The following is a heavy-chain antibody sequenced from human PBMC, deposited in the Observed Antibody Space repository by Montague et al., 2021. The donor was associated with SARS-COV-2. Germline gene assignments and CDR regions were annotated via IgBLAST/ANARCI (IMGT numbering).Heavy chain of an antibody. Sequence: SETLSLTCTVSGGSLNNYFWSWIRQPPGKGLEWVGYISDSGSTKYNPSLQSRVTISVDTARNQFSLKLLSVTAADTAFYHCARVGSSGPGEYWGQGTLVSVSS. V-gene: IGHV4-59*08. CDR1: GGSLNNYF. CDR2: ISDSGST. J-gene: IGHJ4*02. CDR3: ARVGSSGPGEY. D-gene: IGHD3-22*01.